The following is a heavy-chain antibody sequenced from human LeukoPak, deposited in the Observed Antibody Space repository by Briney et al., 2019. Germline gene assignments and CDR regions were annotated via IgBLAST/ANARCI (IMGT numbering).Heavy chain of an antibody. V-gene: IGHV3-30*02. Sequence: GGSLRLSCAASGFTFSSYGMHWVRQAPGKGLEWVAFIRYDGSNKYYADSVKGRFTTSRDNSKNTLYLQMNSLRAEDTAVYYCASSRRRYSSSSPFDYWGQGTLVTVSS. CDR1: GFTFSSYG. J-gene: IGHJ4*02. D-gene: IGHD6-13*01. CDR3: ASSRRRYSSSSPFDY. CDR2: IRYDGSNK.